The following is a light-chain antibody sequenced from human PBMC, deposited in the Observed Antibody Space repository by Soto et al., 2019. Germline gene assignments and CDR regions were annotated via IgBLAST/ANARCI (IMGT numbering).Light chain of an antibody. CDR1: QSISSY. J-gene: IGKJ2*01. Sequence: DIQMTQSPSSLSASVGDRVTITCRASQSISSYLNWYQQKPGKAPKLLIYAASSLQSGVPSRFSGSGSGTDFTLTISSLQPEDFATYYCQQSYSTPLTVGQGTKLE. CDR3: QQSYSTPLT. V-gene: IGKV1-39*01. CDR2: AAS.